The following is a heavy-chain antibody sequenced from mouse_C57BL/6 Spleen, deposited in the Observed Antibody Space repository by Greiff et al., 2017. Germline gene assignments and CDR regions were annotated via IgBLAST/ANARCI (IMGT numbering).Heavy chain of an antibody. CDR2: IYPGSGNT. D-gene: IGHD1-1*01. Sequence: LVESGAELVRPGASVKLSCKASGYTFTDYYINWVKQRPGQGLEWIARIYPGSGNTYYNEKFKGKATLTAEKSSSTAYMQLSSLTSEDSAVYFCARDYGSSYGAYWGQGTLVTVSA. J-gene: IGHJ3*01. CDR1: GYTFTDYY. V-gene: IGHV1-76*01. CDR3: ARDYGSSYGAY.